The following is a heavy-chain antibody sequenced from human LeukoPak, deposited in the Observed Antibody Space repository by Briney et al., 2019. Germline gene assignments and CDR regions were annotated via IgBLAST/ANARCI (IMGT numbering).Heavy chain of an antibody. D-gene: IGHD6-13*01. CDR2: ISGSGGST. Sequence: GGSLRLSCAASGFTFSSYAMSWARQAPGKGLEWVSAISGSGGSTYYADSVKGRFTISRDNSKNTLYLQMNSLRAEDTAVYYCAKHGFRSWRTGEFDPWGQGTLVTVSS. CDR3: AKHGFRSWRTGEFDP. V-gene: IGHV3-23*01. J-gene: IGHJ5*02. CDR1: GFTFSSYA.